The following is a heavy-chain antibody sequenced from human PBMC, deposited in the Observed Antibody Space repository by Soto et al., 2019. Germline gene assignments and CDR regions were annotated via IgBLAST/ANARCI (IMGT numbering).Heavy chain of an antibody. J-gene: IGHJ5*02. CDR2: IYYSGST. CDR1: GGSISSGDYY. D-gene: IGHD3-22*01. CDR3: ARDTYYYDSSGYYVLEWFDP. Sequence: QVQLQESGPGLVKPSQTLSLTCTVSGGSISSGDYYWSWIRQPPGKGLEWIGYIYYSGSTYYNPSLKSRVTLSVHTSKNESSLKLSSVTAADTAVYYCARDTYYYDSSGYYVLEWFDPWGQGTLVTVSS. V-gene: IGHV4-30-4*01.